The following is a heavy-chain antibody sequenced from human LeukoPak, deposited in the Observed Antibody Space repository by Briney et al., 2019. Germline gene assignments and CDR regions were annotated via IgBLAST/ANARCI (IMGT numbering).Heavy chain of an antibody. CDR2: INPKSGVT. D-gene: IGHD3-16*02. J-gene: IGHJ6*03. V-gene: IGHV1-2*02. CDR3: ARDRRYTALLYYYYYMDV. Sequence: ASVKVSCTASGYTFSDYYIHWLRQAPGQGLEWMGWINPKSGVTNFAQYFQGRVTMTRDTSISTAYMELSRLRSDDTAVYYCARDRRYTALLYYYYYMDVWGKGTTVTVSS. CDR1: GYTFSDYY.